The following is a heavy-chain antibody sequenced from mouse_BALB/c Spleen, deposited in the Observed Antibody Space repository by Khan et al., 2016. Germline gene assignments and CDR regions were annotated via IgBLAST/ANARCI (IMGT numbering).Heavy chain of an antibody. Sequence: VRLQQSGAELVKPGASVKLSCTASGFNIKDTYMHWVKQRPEQGLEWIGRIDPANGNTKYDPKFQGKATITADTSSNTAYLQLSSLTSEDTAVYYCARCPYYYCSKDAMDYYGQGTSATVSS. CDR1: GFNIKDTY. J-gene: IGHJ4*01. CDR3: ARCPYYYCSKDAMDY. CDR2: IDPANGNT. D-gene: IGHD1-1*01. V-gene: IGHV14-3*02.